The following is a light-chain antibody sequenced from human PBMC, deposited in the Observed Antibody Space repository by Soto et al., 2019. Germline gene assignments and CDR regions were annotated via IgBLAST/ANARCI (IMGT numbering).Light chain of an antibody. Sequence: IVLTQSPATVSLSPGERATLSCRASQSVRSYLAWYQQKPGQAPRLLIYDASNRATGIPARFSGSGSGTDFTLTISSLEPEDFAVYYCQQRSNWPYTFGQGTKLEIK. CDR2: DAS. CDR3: QQRSNWPYT. J-gene: IGKJ2*01. CDR1: QSVRSY. V-gene: IGKV3-11*01.